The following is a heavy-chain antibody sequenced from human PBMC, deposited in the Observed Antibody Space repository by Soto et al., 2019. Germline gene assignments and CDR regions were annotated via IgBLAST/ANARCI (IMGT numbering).Heavy chain of an antibody. CDR2: ISGSGGST. J-gene: IGHJ4*02. V-gene: IGHV3-23*01. D-gene: IGHD2-15*01. CDR3: AKAEWLYCSGGSCYSFDY. Sequence: GVSLRLSCAASGFTFSSYAMSWVRQAPGKGLEWVSAISGSGGSTYYADSVKGRFTISRDNSKNTLYLQMNSLRAEDTAVYYCAKAEWLYCSGGSCYSFDYWGQGTLVTVSS. CDR1: GFTFSSYA.